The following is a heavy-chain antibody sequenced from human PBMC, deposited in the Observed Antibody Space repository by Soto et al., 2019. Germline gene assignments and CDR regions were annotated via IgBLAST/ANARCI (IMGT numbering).Heavy chain of an antibody. Sequence: GGSLRLSCAASGFTVSSNYMNWVRQAPGKGLEWVSVIYIGGNTHYTDSVSGRFTITSDESKNPLYLQMNSVRAEDTAVYFCASVPTYLGELLDWGQGTLVTVSS. CDR1: GFTVSSNY. D-gene: IGHD3-16*01. J-gene: IGHJ4*02. CDR2: IYIGGNT. V-gene: IGHV3-66*01. CDR3: ASVPTYLGELLD.